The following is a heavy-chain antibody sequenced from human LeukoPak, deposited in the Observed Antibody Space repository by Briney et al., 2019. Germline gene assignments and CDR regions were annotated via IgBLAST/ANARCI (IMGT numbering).Heavy chain of an antibody. V-gene: IGHV4-59*08. CDR3: ARLTSGTHPNFDY. D-gene: IGHD3-10*01. Sequence: PSETLSLTCTVSGGSISSYYWSWIRQPPRKGLEWIGYVFYSGSINYNPSLKSRVTISIDASKNQFSLKLSSVTAADTAVYYCARLTSGTHPNFDYWGQGTLVTVSS. CDR2: VFYSGSI. J-gene: IGHJ4*02. CDR1: GGSISSYY.